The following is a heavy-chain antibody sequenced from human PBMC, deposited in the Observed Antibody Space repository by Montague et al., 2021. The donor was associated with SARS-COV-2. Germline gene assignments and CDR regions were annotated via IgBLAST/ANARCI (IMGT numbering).Heavy chain of an antibody. Sequence: SLRLSCAASGFTFSSYGMHWVRQAPGKGLEWVAVIWYDGSNKYYADSVKGRFTISRDNSQNTLYLQMNSLRAEDTAVYYCARELVRYYYGMDVWGQGTTVTVSS. CDR1: GFTFSSYG. CDR3: ARELVRYYYGMDV. V-gene: IGHV3-33*01. J-gene: IGHJ6*02. D-gene: IGHD6-6*01. CDR2: IWYDGSNK.